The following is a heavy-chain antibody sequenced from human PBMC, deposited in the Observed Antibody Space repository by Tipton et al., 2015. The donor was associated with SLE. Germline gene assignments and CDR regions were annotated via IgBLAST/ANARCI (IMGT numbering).Heavy chain of an antibody. Sequence: QVQLVQSGAEVKTPGASVRVSCRASGYTFSDYGITWVRQAPGQGLEWMGWISAYNGNTNYAQKLQGRVTMTTDTSTSTAYMELRSLRSDDTAVYYCASALVGARGDFDYWGQGTLVTVSS. D-gene: IGHD1-26*01. CDR1: GYTFSDYG. J-gene: IGHJ4*02. CDR3: ASALVGARGDFDY. V-gene: IGHV1-18*01. CDR2: ISAYNGNT.